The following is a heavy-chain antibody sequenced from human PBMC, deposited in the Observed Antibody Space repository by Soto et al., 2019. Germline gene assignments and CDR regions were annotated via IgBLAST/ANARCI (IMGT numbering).Heavy chain of an antibody. Sequence: PSVLLCLPCAVLYGSIVGYGWSWIRQTPEKGLEWIGEINHSGSTNYNPSLKSRVTISVDRSKNQFTLQLTSVTVDDSAVYYCATSYGIAWYTYWVQGTQVPVSS. V-gene: IGHV4-34*01. D-gene: IGHD6-13*01. J-gene: IGHJ4*02. CDR1: YGSIVGYG. CDR3: ATSYGIAWYTY. CDR2: INHSGST.